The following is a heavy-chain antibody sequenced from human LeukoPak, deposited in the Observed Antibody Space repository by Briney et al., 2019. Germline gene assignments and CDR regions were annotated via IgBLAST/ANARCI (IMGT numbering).Heavy chain of an antibody. Sequence: QAGGSLRLSCAASGFTFSSYAMSWVRQAPGKGLEWVSAISGSGGSTYYADSVKGRFTISRDNSKNTLYLQMNSLRAEDTAVYYCAKVGFLEWSTPRGYYFDYWGQGTLVTVSS. D-gene: IGHD3-3*01. CDR3: AKVGFLEWSTPRGYYFDY. J-gene: IGHJ4*02. CDR1: GFTFSSYA. V-gene: IGHV3-23*01. CDR2: ISGSGGST.